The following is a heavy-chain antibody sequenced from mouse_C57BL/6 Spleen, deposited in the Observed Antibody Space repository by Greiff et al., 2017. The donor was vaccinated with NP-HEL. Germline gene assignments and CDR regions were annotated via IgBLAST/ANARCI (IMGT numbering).Heavy chain of an antibody. CDR2: ISSGSSTI. CDR3: ARPGSSAWFAC. V-gene: IGHV5-17*01. D-gene: IGHD1-3*01. Sequence: DVKLVESGGGLVKPGGSLKLSCAASGFTFSDYGMHWVRQAPEKGLEWVAYISSGSSTIYYADTVKGRFTISRDNAKNTLFLQMTSLRSEDTAMYYCARPGSSAWFACWGQGTLVTVSA. J-gene: IGHJ3*01. CDR1: GFTFSDYG.